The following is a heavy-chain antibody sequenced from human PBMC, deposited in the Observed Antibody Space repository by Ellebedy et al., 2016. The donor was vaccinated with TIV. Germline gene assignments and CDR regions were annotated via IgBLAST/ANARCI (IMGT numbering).Heavy chain of an antibody. CDR1: GFTFSSYR. CDR3: AREGWLHYFFDY. V-gene: IGHV3-74*01. J-gene: IGHJ4*02. D-gene: IGHD5-24*01. CDR2: INNDGSST. Sequence: GESLKISCAASGFTFSSYRMNWVRQAPGKGLVWVSRINNDGSSTSYAASVKGRFTISRDNAKNTVYLQMNSLRAEDTAVYYCAREGWLHYFFDYWGQGILVTVSS.